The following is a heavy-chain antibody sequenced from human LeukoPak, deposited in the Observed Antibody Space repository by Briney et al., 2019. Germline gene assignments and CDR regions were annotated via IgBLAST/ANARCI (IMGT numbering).Heavy chain of an antibody. CDR2: INPSGGST. V-gene: IGHV1-46*01. CDR1: GYTFTSYY. Sequence: ASVKVSCKASGYTFTSYYMHWVRQAPGQGLEWMGIINPSGGSTSYAQKFQGRVTMTRDMSTSTVYMELSSLRSEDTAVYYCAREQQLVRAQPGYYMDVWGKGTTVTVSS. J-gene: IGHJ6*03. CDR3: AREQQLVRAQPGYYMDV. D-gene: IGHD6-13*01.